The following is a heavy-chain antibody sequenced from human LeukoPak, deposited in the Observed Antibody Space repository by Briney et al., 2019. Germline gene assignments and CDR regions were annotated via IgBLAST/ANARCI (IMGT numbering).Heavy chain of an antibody. CDR1: GFTFSHHY. V-gene: IGHV3-72*01. CDR2: IRHKRYNYST. J-gene: IGHJ3*02. D-gene: IGHD2-21*01. CDR3: ATSNPLHCDVFDI. Sequence: GGSLRLSCAASGFTFSHHYIDWVRQGPGKGLEWVGRIRHKRYNYSTEYAASVKGRCIIARDDSNNSVYLQMNSLETELTAAYYFATSNPLHCDVFDIWRRETMDTVSS.